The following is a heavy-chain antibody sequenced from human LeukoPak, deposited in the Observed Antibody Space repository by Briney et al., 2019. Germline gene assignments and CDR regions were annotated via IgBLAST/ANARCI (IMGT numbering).Heavy chain of an antibody. J-gene: IGHJ6*02. V-gene: IGHV3-66*01. D-gene: IGHD2-2*01. Sequence: GGSLRLSCAASGFTVSGNYISWVRQAPGRGLEWVSLISGDGTTYYADPVKGRFTISRDNSKNTVYLQMNGLRAEDTAVYYCARDVPPYSTSPWGLDVWGQGTTVTVSS. CDR1: GFTVSGNY. CDR3: ARDVPPYSTSPWGLDV. CDR2: ISGDGTT.